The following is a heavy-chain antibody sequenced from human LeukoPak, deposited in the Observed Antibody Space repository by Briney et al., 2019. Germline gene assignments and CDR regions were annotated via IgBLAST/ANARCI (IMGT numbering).Heavy chain of an antibody. CDR2: ISANNGNR. V-gene: IGHV1-18*04. D-gene: IGHD4-23*01. CDR1: GYTFTNYG. CDR3: ARQGYGGHSRGAADY. J-gene: IGHJ4*02. Sequence: ASVKLSCKASGYTFTNYGINWVRQAPGQPLKGMEWISANNGNRNYALKLQDRVSMTTDTSKSTAYMELRSLRSDDTAVYYCARQGYGGHSRGAADYWGQGTLVTVSS.